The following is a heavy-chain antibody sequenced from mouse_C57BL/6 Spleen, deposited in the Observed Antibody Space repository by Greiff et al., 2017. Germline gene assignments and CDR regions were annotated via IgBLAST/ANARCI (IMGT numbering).Heavy chain of an antibody. CDR3: ARSYGSSYLYFDY. J-gene: IGHJ2*01. V-gene: IGHV5-4*01. CDR2: ISDGGSYT. CDR1: GFTFSSYA. Sequence: EVQVVESGGGLVKPGGSLKLSCAASGFTFSSYAMSWVRQTPDKRLEWVATISDGGSYTYYPDNVKGRFTISRYNAKNNLYLQMSHLKSEDTAMYYCARSYGSSYLYFDYWGQGTTLTVSS. D-gene: IGHD1-1*01.